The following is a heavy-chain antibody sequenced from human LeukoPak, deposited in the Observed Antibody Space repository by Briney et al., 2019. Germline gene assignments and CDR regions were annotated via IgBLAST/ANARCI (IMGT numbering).Heavy chain of an antibody. D-gene: IGHD3-22*01. Sequence: KPGGSLRLSCAASGFTFSSYSMNWVRQAPGKGLEWVSSISSSSSYIYYADSVKGRFTISRDNAKNSLYLQMNSPRAEDTAVYYCARGWYYYDSSGPHDYWGQGTLVTVSS. CDR3: ARGWYYYDSSGPHDY. CDR2: ISSSSSYI. J-gene: IGHJ4*02. CDR1: GFTFSSYS. V-gene: IGHV3-21*01.